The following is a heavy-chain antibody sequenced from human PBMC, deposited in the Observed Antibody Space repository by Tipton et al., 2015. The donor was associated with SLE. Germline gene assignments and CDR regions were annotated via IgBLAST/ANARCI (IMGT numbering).Heavy chain of an antibody. D-gene: IGHD3-3*01. Sequence: TLSLTCTVSGASITSYYWSWIRQSPGKGLEWIGHTYHSGSTDFNPSLESRVTISVDRSQNQFSLRLSSVSASDTAVYYCARLQFIFGGMDVWGKGTTVTVSS. CDR2: TYHSGST. J-gene: IGHJ6*04. CDR1: GASITSYY. V-gene: IGHV4-59*08. CDR3: ARLQFIFGGMDV.